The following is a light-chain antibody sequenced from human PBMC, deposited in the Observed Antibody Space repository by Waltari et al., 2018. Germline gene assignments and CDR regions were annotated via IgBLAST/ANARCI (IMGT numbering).Light chain of an antibody. CDR1: SSDVGGYNY. J-gene: IGLJ1*01. Sequence: QSALTQPRSVSVSPGQSVTISCTGTSSDVGGYNYVSWYQQHPRKAPKLMIYDVSKRPSGVPDRFSGSKSGNTASLTISVLQAEDEADYYCCSYAGSYTLYVFGTGTKVTVL. CDR3: CSYAGSYTLYV. CDR2: DVS. V-gene: IGLV2-11*01.